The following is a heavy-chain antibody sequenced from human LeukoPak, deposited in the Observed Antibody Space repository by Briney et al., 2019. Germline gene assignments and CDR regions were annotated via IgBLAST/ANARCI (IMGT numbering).Heavy chain of an antibody. D-gene: IGHD1-1*01. Sequence: GGSLRLSCAASGFTFSNYGMHWVRQAPGKGLERVTFMRSDGSNKFCADSVKGRFTISRHKSKNTLYVQMNSLRAEDTAVYYCAKKGQADDNGKPDWGQGTLVTVSS. V-gene: IGHV3-30*02. CDR2: MRSDGSNK. J-gene: IGHJ4*02. CDR1: GFTFSNYG. CDR3: AKKGQADDNGKPD.